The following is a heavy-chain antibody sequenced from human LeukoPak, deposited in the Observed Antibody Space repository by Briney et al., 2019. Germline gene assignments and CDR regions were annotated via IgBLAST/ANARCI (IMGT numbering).Heavy chain of an antibody. CDR2: IYISGST. J-gene: IGHJ4*02. V-gene: IGHV4-61*02. CDR1: GHSISSSSYY. CDR3: ARDLRGVTAD. D-gene: IGHD3-10*01. Sequence: PSETLSLTCNVSGHSISSSSYYWSWIRQPAGKGLEWIGRIYISGSTKYNPSLESRVTISLDASKSQFALKLSSVTAGGTSVYYCARDLRGVTADWGQGTLLTVSS.